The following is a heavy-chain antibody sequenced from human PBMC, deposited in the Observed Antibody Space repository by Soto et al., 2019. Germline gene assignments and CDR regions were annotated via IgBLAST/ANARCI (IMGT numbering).Heavy chain of an antibody. J-gene: IGHJ6*02. V-gene: IGHV3-23*01. CDR2: IIDSGGST. Sequence: GGPLRLSCAASGCTFSSCAMGWVRQAPGKGLEWVSDIIDSGGSTYYADSVKGRFTISRDNSKSTLYLQMNSLRAEDTALYYCAKGRSYYYYSGVDVWGQGTTVTVSS. CDR3: AKGRSYYYYSGVDV. CDR1: GCTFSSCA.